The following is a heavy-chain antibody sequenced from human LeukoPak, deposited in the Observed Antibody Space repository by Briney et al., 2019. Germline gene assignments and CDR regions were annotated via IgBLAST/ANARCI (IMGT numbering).Heavy chain of an antibody. CDR2: FDPEDGET. Sequence: ASVKVSCKVSGYTLTELSTHWVRQAPGKGLEWMGGFDPEDGETIYTQKFQGRVTMTEDTSTDTAYMELSSLRSEDTAVYYCATIYYYDSSGYYHDSALDIWGQGTMVTVS. CDR3: ATIYYYDSSGYYHDSALDI. CDR1: GYTLTELS. V-gene: IGHV1-24*01. D-gene: IGHD3-22*01. J-gene: IGHJ3*02.